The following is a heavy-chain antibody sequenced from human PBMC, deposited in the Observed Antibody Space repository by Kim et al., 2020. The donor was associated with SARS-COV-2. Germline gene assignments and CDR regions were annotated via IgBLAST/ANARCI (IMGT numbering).Heavy chain of an antibody. CDR1: GGSISSISYY. V-gene: IGHV4-39*01. D-gene: IGHD5-18*01. J-gene: IGHJ4*02. CDR3: GRHAYVDTAKTFDY. CDR2: IYYSGST. Sequence: SETLSHTCTVSGGSISSISYYWGWLRQPPGKGLEWIGSIYYSGSTYYNPSLKRRVTISVDTSENQFSLKLSSVTAADTGVYYCGRHAYVDTAKTFDYWGQGTLVTVSS.